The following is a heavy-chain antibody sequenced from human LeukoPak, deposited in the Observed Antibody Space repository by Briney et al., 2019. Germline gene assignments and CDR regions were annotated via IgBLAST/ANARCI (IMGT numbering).Heavy chain of an antibody. V-gene: IGHV3-11*04. CDR1: GFTFSDYY. D-gene: IGHD6-13*01. Sequence: GGSLRLSCVASGFTFSDYYMSWIRQAPGKGLEWVSYISSSGSTIYYADSVKGRFTISRDNAKNSLYLQMNSLRAEDTAVYYCARGRSSSWYEDVGVDYWGQGTLVTVSS. CDR3: ARGRSSSWYEDVGVDY. J-gene: IGHJ4*02. CDR2: ISSSGSTI.